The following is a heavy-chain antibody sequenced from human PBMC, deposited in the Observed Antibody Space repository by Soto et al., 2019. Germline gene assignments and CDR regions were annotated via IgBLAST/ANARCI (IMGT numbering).Heavy chain of an antibody. D-gene: IGHD6-6*01. Sequence: ASVKVSCKASGYTFTGYYMHWVRQAPGQGLEWMGWINPNSGGTNYAQKFQGWVTMTRDTSISTAYMELSRLRSDDTAVYYCARDRRIEARHRLDYYYYMDVWGKGTTVTVSS. J-gene: IGHJ6*03. V-gene: IGHV1-2*04. CDR2: INPNSGGT. CDR3: ARDRRIEARHRLDYYYYMDV. CDR1: GYTFTGYY.